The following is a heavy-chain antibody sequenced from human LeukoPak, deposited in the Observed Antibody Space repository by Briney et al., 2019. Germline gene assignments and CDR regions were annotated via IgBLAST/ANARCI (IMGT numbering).Heavy chain of an antibody. D-gene: IGHD3-22*01. CDR1: GGTFSSYA. Sequence: SVKVSCKASGGTFSSYAISWVRQALGQGLEWMGRIIPIFGTANYAQKFRGRVTITTDESTSTAYMELSSLRSEDTAVYYCARDSQSSGYYYGLGYWGQGTLVTVSS. J-gene: IGHJ4*02. CDR3: ARDSQSSGYYYGLGY. CDR2: IIPIFGTA. V-gene: IGHV1-69*05.